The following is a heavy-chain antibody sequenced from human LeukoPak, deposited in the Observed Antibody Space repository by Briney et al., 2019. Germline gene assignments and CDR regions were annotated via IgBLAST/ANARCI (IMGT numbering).Heavy chain of an antibody. D-gene: IGHD6-6*01. CDR2: IIPIFGTA. CDR1: GGTFSSYA. V-gene: IGHV1-69*01. CDR3: ARGLSYSSSYGWFDP. J-gene: IGHJ5*02. Sequence: EASVKVSCKASGGTFSSYAISWVRQAPGQGLEWMGGIIPIFGTANYAQKFQGRVTITADESTSTAYMELSSLRSEDTAVYYCARGLSYSSSYGWFDPWGQGTLVTVSS.